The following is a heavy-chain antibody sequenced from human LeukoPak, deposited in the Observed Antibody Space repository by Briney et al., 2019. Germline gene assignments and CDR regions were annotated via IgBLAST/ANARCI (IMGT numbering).Heavy chain of an antibody. CDR1: GYTFTSYY. D-gene: IGHD3-3*01. CDR3: AASHGSGYYTIDY. J-gene: IGHJ4*02. Sequence: ASVKVSCKASGYTFTSYYMHWVRQARGQRLEWIGWIVVGSGNTNYAQKFQERVTITRDMSTSTAYMELSSLRSEDTAVYYCAASHGSGYYTIDYWGQGTLVTVSS. V-gene: IGHV1-58*02. CDR2: IVVGSGNT.